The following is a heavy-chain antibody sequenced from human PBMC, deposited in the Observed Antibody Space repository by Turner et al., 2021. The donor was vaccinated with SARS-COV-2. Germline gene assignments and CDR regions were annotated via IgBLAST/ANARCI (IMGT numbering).Heavy chain of an antibody. CDR3: AKDLAAGATSVSRDAFDI. D-gene: IGHD1-1*01. CDR1: GFTFNNYA. V-gene: IGHV3-23*01. CDR2: ISGIGVTT. Sequence: EVLLLESGGGLVHPGGSLRLSCAASGFTFNNYAMIWVRQAPGEGLQWVSAISGIGVTTYYADSVKGRFTISRDNAMNTLYLQMNSLRAEDTALYYCAKDLAAGATSVSRDAFDIWGQGTMVSVSS. J-gene: IGHJ3*02.